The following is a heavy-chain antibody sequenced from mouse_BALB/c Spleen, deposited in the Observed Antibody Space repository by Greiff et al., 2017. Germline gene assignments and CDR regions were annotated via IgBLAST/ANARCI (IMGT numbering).Heavy chain of an antibody. CDR2: IYPGNVNT. CDR1: GYTFTSYY. CDR3: ARSKGDAMDY. V-gene: IGHV1S56*01. Sequence: VQLQQSGPELVKPGASVRISCKASGYTFTSYYIHWVKQRPGQGLEWIGWIYPGNVNTKYNEKFKGKATLTADKSSSTAYMQLSSLTSEDSAVYFCARSKGDAMDYWGQGTSVTVSS. J-gene: IGHJ4*01.